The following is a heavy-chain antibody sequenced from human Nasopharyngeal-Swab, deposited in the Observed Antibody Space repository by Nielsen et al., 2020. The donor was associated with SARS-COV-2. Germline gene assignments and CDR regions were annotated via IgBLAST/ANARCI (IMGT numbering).Heavy chain of an antibody. D-gene: IGHD6-19*01. J-gene: IGHJ4*02. Sequence: WIRQPPGKGLEYVSAISSNGGSTYYADSVKGRFTISRDNSKNTLYLQMSSLRAEDTAVYHCVKGSGLSGCLDYWGQGTLVTVSS. V-gene: IGHV3-64D*06. CDR3: VKGSGLSGCLDY. CDR2: ISSNGGST.